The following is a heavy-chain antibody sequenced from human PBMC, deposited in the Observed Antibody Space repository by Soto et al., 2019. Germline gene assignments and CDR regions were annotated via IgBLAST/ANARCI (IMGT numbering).Heavy chain of an antibody. J-gene: IGHJ2*01. CDR3: ARHCAPVGTAQYWYFDL. D-gene: IGHD1-7*01. CDR1: GGSFSSTSYY. V-gene: IGHV4-39*01. Sequence: QLRLQESGPGRVKPSETLSLTCTVSGGSFSSTSYYWGWIRQSPGEGLEWIGSIYYSGSTYYNPSLKPRVTMSVDTSHSQFSLELSSVTAADTSVYYCARHCAPVGTAQYWYFDLWGRGTLVTVSS. CDR2: IYYSGST.